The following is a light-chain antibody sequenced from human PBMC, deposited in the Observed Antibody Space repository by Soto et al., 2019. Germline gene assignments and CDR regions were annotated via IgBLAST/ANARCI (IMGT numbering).Light chain of an antibody. V-gene: IGKV1-39*01. J-gene: IGKJ1*01. Sequence: DIQMTQSPSSLSASVEDRVTISCRASERISDYLAWYQQKPGKAPKLLINTASSLRSGVPSRFSGSGSGTDFSLTISSLEPEDFATYYCQQSYSTPRTFGQGTKVDIK. CDR1: ERISDY. CDR2: TAS. CDR3: QQSYSTPRT.